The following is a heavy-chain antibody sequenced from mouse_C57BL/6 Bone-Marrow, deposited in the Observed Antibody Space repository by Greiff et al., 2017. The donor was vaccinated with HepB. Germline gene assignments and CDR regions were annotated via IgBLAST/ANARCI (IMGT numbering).Heavy chain of an antibody. J-gene: IGHJ1*03. CDR2: ISSGSSTI. V-gene: IGHV5-17*01. Sequence: EVKLVESGGGLVKPGGSLKLSCAASGFTFSDYGMHWVRQAPEKGLEWVAYISSGSSTIYYADTVKGRFTISRDNAKNTLFLQMTSLRSEDTAMYYCARGTTVVAPYWYFDVWGTGTTVTVSS. CDR1: GFTFSDYG. CDR3: ARGTTVVAPYWYFDV. D-gene: IGHD1-1*01.